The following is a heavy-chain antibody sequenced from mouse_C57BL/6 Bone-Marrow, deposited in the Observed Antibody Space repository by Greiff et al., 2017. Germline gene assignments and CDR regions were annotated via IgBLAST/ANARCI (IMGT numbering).Heavy chain of an antibody. V-gene: IGHV3-6*01. Sequence: DVQLQESGPCLLNPSQPLSLTSSLTANPTTSGYSWNWIRQFPGNKLEWMGYISYDGSHNSNPSPKNRISITRDTSKNQFFLKLNSVTTEDTATYYCSRDGMTAVVAEWYFAVWGTGNMVTVS. CDR3: SRDGMTAVVAEWYFAV. J-gene: IGHJ1*03. D-gene: IGHD1-1*01. CDR2: ISYDGSH. CDR1: ANPTTSGYS.